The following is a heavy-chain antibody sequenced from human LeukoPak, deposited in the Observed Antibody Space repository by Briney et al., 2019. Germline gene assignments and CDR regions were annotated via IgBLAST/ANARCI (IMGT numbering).Heavy chain of an antibody. J-gene: IGHJ4*02. D-gene: IGHD3-22*01. V-gene: IGHV3-23*01. CDR1: GFTFSTYV. CDR2: ISDTGGDT. CDR3: AKGSSDSRPYYFDY. Sequence: PGGSLRLSCAASGFTFSTYVMIWVRQAPGKGLEWVSAISDTGGDTYYADSVKGRFTISRDNSKNTLYLQINSLRVEDTAVYYCAKGSSDSRPYYFDYWGQGTLVTVSS.